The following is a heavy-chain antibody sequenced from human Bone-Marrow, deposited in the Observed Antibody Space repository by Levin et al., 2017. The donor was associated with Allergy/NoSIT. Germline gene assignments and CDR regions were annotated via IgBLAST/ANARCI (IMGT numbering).Heavy chain of an antibody. D-gene: IGHD5-18*01. Sequence: PSETLSLTCAVSGASIASRTWWTWVRQPPGKGLEWIGEIYFTGSTFYNPSLQSRVTISVDTSKNQFSLSLSSVTAADTAVYFCARRGGYSYNRYFDSWGQGTLVPVSS. V-gene: IGHV4-4*02. J-gene: IGHJ4*02. CDR3: ARRGGYSYNRYFDS. CDR1: GASIASRTW. CDR2: IYFTGST.